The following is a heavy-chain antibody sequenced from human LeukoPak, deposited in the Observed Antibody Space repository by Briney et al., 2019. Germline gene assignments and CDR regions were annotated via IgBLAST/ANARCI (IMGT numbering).Heavy chain of an antibody. Sequence: PGGSLRLSCAASRFTFTDHALSWVRQAPGKGLEWVANIKQDGSEKYYVDSVKGRFTISRDNAKNSLYLQMNSLRAEDTAVYYCARYDFWSGYYTDYYYYMDVWGKGTTVTVSS. V-gene: IGHV3-7*01. CDR1: RFTFTDHA. CDR3: ARYDFWSGYYTDYYYYMDV. J-gene: IGHJ6*03. D-gene: IGHD3-3*01. CDR2: IKQDGSEK.